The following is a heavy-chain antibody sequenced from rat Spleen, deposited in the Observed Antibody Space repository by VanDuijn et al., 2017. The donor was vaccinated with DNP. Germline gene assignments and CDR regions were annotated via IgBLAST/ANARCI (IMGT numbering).Heavy chain of an antibody. CDR1: GFSLTSYG. V-gene: IGHV2-77*01. Sequence: QVQMKETGPGLVQTTQTLSVTCTVSGFSLTSYGVHWVRQAPGKGLEWMGIIWGDGSTNFNSALESRLSISRDTSKSQVFLKMNSLQTEDTATYYCASTLVNYGTYGYYAMDAWGQGNSVTVSS. CDR3: ASTLVNYGTYGYYAMDA. D-gene: IGHD1-3*01. J-gene: IGHJ4*01. CDR2: IWGDGST.